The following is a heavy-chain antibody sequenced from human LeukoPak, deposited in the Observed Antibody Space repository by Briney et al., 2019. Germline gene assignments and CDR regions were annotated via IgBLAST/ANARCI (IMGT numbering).Heavy chain of an antibody. CDR1: GGSISSYY. V-gene: IGHV4-59*01. D-gene: IGHD1-26*01. CDR3: ARDLGRLAEVGSWFGP. CDR2: IYYSGST. J-gene: IGHJ5*02. Sequence: PSETLSLTCTVSGGSISSYYWSWIRQPPGKGLEWIGYIYYSGSTNYNPSLKSRVTISVDTSKNQFSLKLSSVTAADTAVYYCARDLGRLAEVGSWFGPWGQGTLVTVSS.